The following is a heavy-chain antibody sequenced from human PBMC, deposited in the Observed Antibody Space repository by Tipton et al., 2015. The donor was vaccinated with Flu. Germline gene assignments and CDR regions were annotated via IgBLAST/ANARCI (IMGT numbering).Heavy chain of an antibody. CDR2: IYTSGST. V-gene: IGHV4-61*02. Sequence: TLSLTCTVSGGSISSGGYYWSWIRQHPGKGLEWIGRIYTSGSTNYNPSLKSRVTISVDTSKNQFSLKLSSVTAADTAVYYCARDRITMVRGVPHDAFDIWGQGTMVTVSS. J-gene: IGHJ3*02. D-gene: IGHD3-10*01. CDR1: GGSISSGGYY. CDR3: ARDRITMVRGVPHDAFDI.